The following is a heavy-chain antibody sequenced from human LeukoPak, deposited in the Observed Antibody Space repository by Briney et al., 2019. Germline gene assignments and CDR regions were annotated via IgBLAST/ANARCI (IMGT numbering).Heavy chain of an antibody. V-gene: IGHV1-3*01. D-gene: IGHD3-3*01. Sequence: VASVKVSCKASGYTFTSYAMHWVRQAPGQRLEWMGWINAGNGNTKYSQKFQGRVTMTEDTSTDTAYMELRSLRSDDTAVYYCARVVRFLEWSPTYYFDYWGQGTLVTVSS. CDR3: ARVVRFLEWSPTYYFDY. CDR2: INAGNGNT. J-gene: IGHJ4*02. CDR1: GYTFTSYA.